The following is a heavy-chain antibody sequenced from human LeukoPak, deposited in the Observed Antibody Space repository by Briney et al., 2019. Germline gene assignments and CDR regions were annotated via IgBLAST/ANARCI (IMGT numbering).Heavy chain of an antibody. Sequence: SETLSLTCSVSGGSISGHYWTWIRQPPGKGLEWIGYVFSSGSTNYKSSLKSRVTISDDTSKNHFSLRLTSVTAADTAVYYCARVPTIFKVDMYYFDYWGQGHLVTVS. CDR3: ARVPTIFKVDMYYFDY. CDR2: VFSSGST. J-gene: IGHJ4*02. CDR1: GGSISGHY. V-gene: IGHV4-59*11. D-gene: IGHD3-3*01.